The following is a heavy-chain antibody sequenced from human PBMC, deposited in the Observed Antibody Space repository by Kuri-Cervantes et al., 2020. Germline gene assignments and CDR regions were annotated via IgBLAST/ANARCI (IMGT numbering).Heavy chain of an antibody. CDR3: ARDSIAVGGRYPDAFDI. J-gene: IGHJ3*02. D-gene: IGHD6-19*01. CDR2: INHSGST. V-gene: IGHV4-34*01. Sequence: GSLRLSCAASGFTFSDYYMSWIRQPPGKGLEWIGEINHSGSTNYNPSLKSRVTISVDKSKNQFSLKLGSVTAADTAVYCCARDSIAVGGRYPDAFDIWGQGTMVTVSS. CDR1: GFTFSDYY.